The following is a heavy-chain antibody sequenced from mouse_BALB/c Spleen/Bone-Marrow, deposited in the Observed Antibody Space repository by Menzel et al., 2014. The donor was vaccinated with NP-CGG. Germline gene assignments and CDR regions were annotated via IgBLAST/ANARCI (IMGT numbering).Heavy chain of an antibody. CDR3: ARSEYGNYPWFAY. J-gene: IGHJ3*01. Sequence: QVQLQQPGAELVKPGASVKMSCKASGYTFTSYNMHWLKQTPGQGLEWIGAFYPGNGDTSYSQKFKGKATLTADKSSSTVYMQLSSLTFEDSAVYYCARSEYGNYPWFAYWGQGTLVTVSA. V-gene: IGHV1-12*01. D-gene: IGHD2-1*01. CDR1: GYTFTSYN. CDR2: FYPGNGDT.